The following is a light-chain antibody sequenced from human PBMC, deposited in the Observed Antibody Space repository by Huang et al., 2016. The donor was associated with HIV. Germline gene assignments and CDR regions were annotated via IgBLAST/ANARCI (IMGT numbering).Light chain of an antibody. CDR2: DAS. CDR3: QHYDNWPPGRA. Sequence: EIVMKQSPASLSVSPGQSATLSCRASQSVSSNLAWYQHKPGQGPRLLIYDASTSATGIPARFSGSVSGTEFTLTISSLQSEDIAVYYCQHYDNWPPGRAFGQGTKVEIK. J-gene: IGKJ1*01. V-gene: IGKV3-15*01. CDR1: QSVSSN.